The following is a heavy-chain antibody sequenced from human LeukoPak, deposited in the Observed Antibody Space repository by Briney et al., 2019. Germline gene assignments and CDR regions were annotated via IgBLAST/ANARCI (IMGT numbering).Heavy chain of an antibody. CDR2: IRYDGSIK. D-gene: IGHD3-10*01. CDR3: AKDGGPMVRGADYYYYGMDV. J-gene: IGHJ6*02. CDR1: GFTFSSSD. V-gene: IGHV3-30*02. Sequence: PGGSLRLSCAASGFTFSSSDMHWVRQAPGKGLEWVAFIRYDGSIKYYADSVKGRFTVSRDNSKNTLYLQMNSLRTEDTAVYFCAKDGGPMVRGADYYYYGMDVWGQGTTVTVSS.